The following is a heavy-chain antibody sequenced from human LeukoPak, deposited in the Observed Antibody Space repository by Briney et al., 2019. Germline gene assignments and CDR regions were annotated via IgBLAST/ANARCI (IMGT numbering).Heavy chain of an antibody. Sequence: GESLKISCKGSGYSFTSYWIGWVRQMPGKGLEWMGINYPGDSDTRYSPSFQGQVTISADKSISTAYLQWSSLKASDTAMYFCARARVYYYDSSGTINDYWGQGTLVTVSS. CDR3: ARARVYYYDSSGTINDY. CDR1: GYSFTSYW. J-gene: IGHJ4*02. V-gene: IGHV5-51*01. D-gene: IGHD3-22*01. CDR2: NYPGDSDT.